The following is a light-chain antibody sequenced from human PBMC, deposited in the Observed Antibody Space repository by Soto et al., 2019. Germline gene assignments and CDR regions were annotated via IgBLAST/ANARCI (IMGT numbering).Light chain of an antibody. V-gene: IGLV4-69*01. CDR1: SGHSSYA. CDR3: QTWGTGLTV. Sequence: QPVLTQSPSASASLVAAVKLTCTLSSGHSSYAIAWHQQQPEKGPRYLMTLNSDGSHSKGDGIPDLFSGSSSGAERYLTTSCLQSEDEADYYGQTWGTGLTVFCGGTKLSVL. J-gene: IGLJ2*01. CDR2: LNSDGSH.